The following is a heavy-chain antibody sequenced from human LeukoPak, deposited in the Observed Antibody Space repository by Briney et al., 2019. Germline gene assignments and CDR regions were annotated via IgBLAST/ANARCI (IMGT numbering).Heavy chain of an antibody. D-gene: IGHD3-16*02. CDR2: FHPEDGDT. Sequence: ASVKVSCKVSGYTLTELSMHWVRPAPAKGPEWMGGFHPEDGDTIYAQKFQGRVTMTEDTSTDTAYMELSSLRSEDTAVYYCATYHYGMDVWGQGTTVTVSS. CDR3: ATYHYGMDV. V-gene: IGHV1-24*01. CDR1: GYTLTELS. J-gene: IGHJ6*02.